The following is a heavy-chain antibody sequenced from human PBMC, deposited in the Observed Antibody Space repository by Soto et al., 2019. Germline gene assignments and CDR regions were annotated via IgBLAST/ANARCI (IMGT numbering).Heavy chain of an antibody. V-gene: IGHV1-69*01. Sequence: QVQLVQSGAEVKKPGSSVKVSCKASGGTFSSYAISWVRQAPGQGLEWMGGNIPIFGTANYAQKFQGRVTITADESTSTAYMELSSLRSEDTAVYYCARGIVVVPAAPYNWFDPWGQGTLVTVSS. CDR1: GGTFSSYA. J-gene: IGHJ5*02. D-gene: IGHD2-2*01. CDR3: ARGIVVVPAAPYNWFDP. CDR2: NIPIFGTA.